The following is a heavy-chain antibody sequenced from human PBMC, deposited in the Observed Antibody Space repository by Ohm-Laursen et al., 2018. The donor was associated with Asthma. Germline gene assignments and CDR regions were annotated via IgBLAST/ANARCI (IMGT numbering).Heavy chain of an antibody. CDR3: GRVYSSSWDP. J-gene: IGHJ5*02. CDR1: GLTFSSYW. Sequence: GSLRLSCAASGLTFSSYWMTWVRQAPGKGLEWVAHINENGGEKFYVDSVKGRVTISRDNAKNSLYLQMNSLRADDTAVYYCGRVYSSSWDPRGQGTLVTVSS. D-gene: IGHD6-13*01. V-gene: IGHV3-7*05. CDR2: INENGGEK.